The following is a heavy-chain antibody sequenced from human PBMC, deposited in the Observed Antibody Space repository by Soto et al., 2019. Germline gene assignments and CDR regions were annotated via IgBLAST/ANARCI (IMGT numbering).Heavy chain of an antibody. Sequence: QVHLVQSGAEVKEPGASVRVSCEASGYTFTSHTIHWARQAPGQGLEWMGWIIVSHGSPRYAPQFQGRITSGRDTSATTAYMELTSLTFEDTAVYYCAREPEDGVLGDYWGQGTPVVVSS. CDR3: AREPEDGVLGDY. CDR1: GYTFTSHT. D-gene: IGHD2-8*01. CDR2: IIVSHGSP. J-gene: IGHJ4*02. V-gene: IGHV1-3*01.